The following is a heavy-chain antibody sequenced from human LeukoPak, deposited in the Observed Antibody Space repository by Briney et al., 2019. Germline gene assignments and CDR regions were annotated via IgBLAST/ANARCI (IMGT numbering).Heavy chain of an antibody. CDR2: MNPNRGNT. CDR3: ARGRNVVVPAAIGSHYYYYYMDV. Sequence: ASVKVSCKASGYTFTSYDINWVRQATGQGLEWMGWMNPNRGNTGYAQKFQGRVTMTRNTSISTAYMELSSLRSEDTAVYYCARGRNVVVPAAIGSHYYYYYMDVWGKGTTVTVSS. J-gene: IGHJ6*03. V-gene: IGHV1-8*01. D-gene: IGHD2-2*01. CDR1: GYTFTSYD.